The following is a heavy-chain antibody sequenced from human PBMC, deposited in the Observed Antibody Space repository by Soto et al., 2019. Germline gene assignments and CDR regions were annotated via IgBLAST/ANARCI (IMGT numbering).Heavy chain of an antibody. CDR2: IYPADSDT. CDR3: ARLGYDSSEYPFDY. CDR1: GYSFSIFW. V-gene: IGHV5-51*01. D-gene: IGHD3-22*01. Sequence: EVQLVQSGAEVKKPGESLQISCKGSGYSFSIFWIGWVRQMPGKGLEWMGVIYPADSDTRYSPSFEGQVTISADKSFSTVYLQWSSLKASDTAMYYCARLGYDSSEYPFDYWGQGTLVTVSS. J-gene: IGHJ4*02.